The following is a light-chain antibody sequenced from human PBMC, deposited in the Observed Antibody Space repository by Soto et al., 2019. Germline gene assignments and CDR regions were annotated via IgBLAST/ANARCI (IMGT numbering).Light chain of an antibody. CDR2: DVS. Sequence: QSVLAQPGSVSRSPGQAITISCTGTSSDVGGYNYVSWYQQHPGKAPKLMIYDVSNRPSGGSNRFSGSKSGNTASLTISGLQAEDEADYYCSSYTSSSTLPYVFGTGTKVTVL. CDR3: SSYTSSSTLPYV. CDR1: SSDVGGYNY. J-gene: IGLJ1*01. V-gene: IGLV2-14*01.